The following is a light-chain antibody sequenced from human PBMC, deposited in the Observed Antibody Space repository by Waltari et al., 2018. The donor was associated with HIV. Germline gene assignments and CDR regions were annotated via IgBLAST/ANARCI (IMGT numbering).Light chain of an antibody. J-gene: IGLJ2*01. CDR3: SSYSTGDTLVL. V-gene: IGLV2-14*01. CDR1: STDIGASDY. CDR2: EVK. Sequence: QSALTQPASVSGSPGPSITISCSGASTDIGASDYVSWYRQLPDRAPRLILYEVKKRPSGVSSRFSGSKSGNTASLTISGLQVEDEAVYFCSSYSTGDTLVLFGGGTRLTVL.